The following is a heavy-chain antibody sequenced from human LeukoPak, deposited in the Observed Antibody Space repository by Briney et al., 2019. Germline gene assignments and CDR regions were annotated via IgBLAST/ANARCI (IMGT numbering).Heavy chain of an antibody. CDR3: AKGDYYDSSGHLDY. Sequence: ERSLRLSCAASGFTFSSYGMHWVRQAPGKGLEWVAVIWYDGSNKYYADSVKGRFTISRDNSKNTLYLQMNSLRAEDTAVYYCAKGDYYDSSGHLDYWGQGTLVTVSS. CDR1: GFTFSSYG. CDR2: IWYDGSNK. V-gene: IGHV3-33*06. J-gene: IGHJ4*02. D-gene: IGHD3-22*01.